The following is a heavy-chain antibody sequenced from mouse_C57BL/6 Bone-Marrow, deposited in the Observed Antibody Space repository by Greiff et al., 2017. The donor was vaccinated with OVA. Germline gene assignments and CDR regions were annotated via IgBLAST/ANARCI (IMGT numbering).Heavy chain of an antibody. Sequence: EVQGVESGGDLVKPGGSLKLSCAASGFTFSSYGMSWVRQTPDKRLEWVATISSGGSYTYYPDSVKGRLTISRDNAKNTLYLQMSSLKSEDTAMYYCARDYYGSSWYFDVWGTGTTVTVSS. CDR3: ARDYYGSSWYFDV. CDR1: GFTFSSYG. V-gene: IGHV5-6*01. J-gene: IGHJ1*03. CDR2: ISSGGSYT. D-gene: IGHD1-1*01.